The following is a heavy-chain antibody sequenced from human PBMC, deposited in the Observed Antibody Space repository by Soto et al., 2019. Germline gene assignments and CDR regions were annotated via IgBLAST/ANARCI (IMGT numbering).Heavy chain of an antibody. V-gene: IGHV3-23*01. CDR2: ISGSGGST. CDR1: GFTFSSYA. D-gene: IGHD3-16*02. J-gene: IGHJ4*02. Sequence: GGSLRLSCAASGFTFSSYAMSWVRQAPGKGLEWVSAISGSGGSTYYADSVKGRFTISRGNSKNTLYLQMNSLRAEDTAVYYCAKGAKRYDYIWGSYRPFDYWGQGTLVTVSS. CDR3: AKGAKRYDYIWGSYRPFDY.